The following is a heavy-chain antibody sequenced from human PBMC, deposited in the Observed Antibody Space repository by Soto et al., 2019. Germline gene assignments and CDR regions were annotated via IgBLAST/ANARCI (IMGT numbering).Heavy chain of an antibody. J-gene: IGHJ6*03. CDR2: ISGSGGST. CDR1: GFTFSSYA. D-gene: IGHD2-2*01. V-gene: IGHV3-23*01. Sequence: EVQLLESGGGLVQPGGSLRLSCAASGFTFSSYAMSWVRQAPGKGLEWVSAISGSGGSTYYADSVKGRFTISRDNSKNTLYLQMNCLRAEDTAVYYCAKPLGYCSSTSCRYYYYYYMDVWGKGTTVTVSS. CDR3: AKPLGYCSSTSCRYYYYYYMDV.